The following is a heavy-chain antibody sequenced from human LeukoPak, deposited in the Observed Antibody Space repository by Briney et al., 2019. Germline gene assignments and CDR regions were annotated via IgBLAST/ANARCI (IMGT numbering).Heavy chain of an antibody. CDR3: ARDHSLPHSGSYYSWYFDL. CDR1: GGSFSGYY. J-gene: IGHJ2*01. V-gene: IGHV4-34*01. Sequence: PSETLSLTCAVYGGSFSGYYWSWIRQPPGKGLEWIGEINHSGSTNYNPSLKSRVTISVDTSKNQFSLKLSSVTAADTAVYYCARDHSLPHSGSYYSWYFDLWGRGTLVTVSS. D-gene: IGHD1-26*01. CDR2: INHSGST.